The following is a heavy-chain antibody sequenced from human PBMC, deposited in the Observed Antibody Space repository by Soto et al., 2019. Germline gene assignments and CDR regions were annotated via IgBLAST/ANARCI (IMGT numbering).Heavy chain of an antibody. CDR3: ARGAVYVIDY. CDR1: GFTFSSSW. Sequence: EVQLVESGGGLVQPGGSLRLSCAASGFTFSSSWMNWVRQAPGKGLEWVANIKEDGSDKHYVDSVEGRFTISRDNAKSSLHLQMNSLRAEDTGVYYCARGAVYVIDYWGQGILVTVSS. J-gene: IGHJ4*02. CDR2: IKEDGSDK. V-gene: IGHV3-7*01. D-gene: IGHD3-16*01.